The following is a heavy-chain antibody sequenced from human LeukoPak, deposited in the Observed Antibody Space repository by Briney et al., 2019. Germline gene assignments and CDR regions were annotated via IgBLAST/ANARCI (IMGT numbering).Heavy chain of an antibody. CDR1: GYTFTGYY. CDR2: INPNSGGT. V-gene: IGHV1-2*02. Sequence: ASVKVSCKASGYTFTGYYMHWVRQAPGQGLEWMGWINPNSGGTNYAQKFQGRVTMTRDTSIRTAYMELTRLRSDDTAVYYCARGPLPADYFDYWGQGTLVTVSS. J-gene: IGHJ4*02. CDR3: ARGPLPADYFDY. D-gene: IGHD1-14*01.